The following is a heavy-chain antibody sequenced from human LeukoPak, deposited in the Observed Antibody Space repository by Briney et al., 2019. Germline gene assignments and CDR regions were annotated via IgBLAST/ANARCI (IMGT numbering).Heavy chain of an antibody. Sequence: SETLSLTCTVSGDSITSNSYYWGWIRQPPGKGLEWIGIINFSGATYYNPSLQSRVSISVDTSANQFSLKFRSLTVADTAIYYCARAAGQKYGSRQGWRKSRLVGSYYFDYWGQGTLITVSS. D-gene: IGHD6-13*01. CDR2: INFSGAT. J-gene: IGHJ4*02. V-gene: IGHV4-39*07. CDR3: ARAAGQKYGSRQGWRKSRLVGSYYFDY. CDR1: GDSITSNSYY.